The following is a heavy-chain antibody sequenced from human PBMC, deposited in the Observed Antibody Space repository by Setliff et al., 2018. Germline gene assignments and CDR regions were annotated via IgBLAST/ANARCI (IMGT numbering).Heavy chain of an antibody. J-gene: IGHJ1*01. Sequence: SETLSLTCTVSGDSISTYYWSWIRRPAGKGLEWIGRVYSNVGTNFNPSLKSRVTMSVDASKNQISLKLMSVTAADTAVYYCASRNSDGGPEYFQHWGQGALVTVSS. V-gene: IGHV4-4*07. CDR1: GDSISTYY. D-gene: IGHD1-26*01. CDR2: VYSNVGT. CDR3: ASRNSDGGPEYFQH.